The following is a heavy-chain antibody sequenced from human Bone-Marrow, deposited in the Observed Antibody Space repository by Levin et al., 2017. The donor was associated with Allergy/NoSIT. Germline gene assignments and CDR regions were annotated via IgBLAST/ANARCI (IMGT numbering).Heavy chain of an antibody. J-gene: IGHJ6*02. CDR2: IHYSGTT. D-gene: IGHD2-2*01. V-gene: IGHV4-59*01. CDR1: GDSISGYY. Sequence: NSSETLSLTCAVSGDSISGYYWSWIRQPPGKGLEWVGYIHYSGTTIYNPSLKSRVTISVDTSRNQFSLRLSSVTAADTAVYFCARHDEVPAYQHGMDVWGQGTTVTVSS. CDR3: ARHDEVPAYQHGMDV.